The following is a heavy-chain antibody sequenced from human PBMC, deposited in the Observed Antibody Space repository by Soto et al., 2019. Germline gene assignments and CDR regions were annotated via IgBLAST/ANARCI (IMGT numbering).Heavy chain of an antibody. V-gene: IGHV3-21*01. J-gene: IGHJ4*02. CDR3: APTLHDHYVERGDY. Sequence: VQVVESGGGLVKPGGSLRLSCVASGFTFSNYAMNWVRQAPGQGLEWVSSISSASNYIYYADSLKGRFTISRDNAKKSRYLQMNSLRYEDTALYYCAPTLHDHYVERGDYWGQGTLVTVSS. CDR1: GFTFSNYA. CDR2: ISSASNYI. D-gene: IGHD1-1*01.